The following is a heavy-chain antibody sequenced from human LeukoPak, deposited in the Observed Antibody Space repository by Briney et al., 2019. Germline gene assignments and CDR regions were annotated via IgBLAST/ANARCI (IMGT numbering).Heavy chain of an antibody. Sequence: GASVKVSCKASEYTFTDYAINWVRQAPGQRLEWMGWINAGNGNTKYSQKFQGRVTITRDTSASTAYMELSSLRSEDTAVYYCARDGYYYDSSGYPQVYYGMDVWGQGTTVTVSS. CDR3: ARDGYYYDSSGYPQVYYGMDV. J-gene: IGHJ6*02. CDR2: INAGNGNT. V-gene: IGHV1-3*01. D-gene: IGHD3-22*01. CDR1: EYTFTDYA.